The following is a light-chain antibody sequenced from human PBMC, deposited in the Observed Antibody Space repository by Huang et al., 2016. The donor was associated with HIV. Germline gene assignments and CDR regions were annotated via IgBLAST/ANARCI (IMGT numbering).Light chain of an antibody. V-gene: IGKV3-15*01. Sequence: EVVMTQSPDTLSLSPGQRATLSCRTSQDINNNLAWFQQRPGQAPRLLIHAVTTRATGIPARFSGSGSGTDCTLTISSLQSDDFAIYYCQQYNNWPPWTFGPGTRVEVK. CDR3: QQYNNWPPWT. CDR1: QDINNN. CDR2: AVT. J-gene: IGKJ1*01.